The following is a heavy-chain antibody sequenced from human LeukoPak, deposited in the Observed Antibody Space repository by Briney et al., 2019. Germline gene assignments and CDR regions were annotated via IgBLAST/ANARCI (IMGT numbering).Heavy chain of an antibody. Sequence: SETLSLTCAVYGGSFSDYYWSWIRQPPGKGLEWIGEINHRGRTNYNPSLKSRVTISVDTSKNQFSLKVNFLTAADTAVYYCASRKTRGSTQFDFWGQGTMVTVSS. CDR2: INHRGRT. V-gene: IGHV4-34*01. J-gene: IGHJ4*02. CDR3: ASRKTRGSTQFDF. D-gene: IGHD1-1*01. CDR1: GGSFSDYY.